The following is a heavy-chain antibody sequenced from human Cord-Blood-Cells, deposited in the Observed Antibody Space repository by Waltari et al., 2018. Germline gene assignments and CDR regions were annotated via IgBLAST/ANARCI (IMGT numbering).Heavy chain of an antibody. CDR3: ARGSRTKFGTIFGVVINYFQH. J-gene: IGHJ1*01. CDR2: INPSSGGT. Sequence: QVQLVQSGAAVTKRGASVKVSCKASGYTVTAYYMPWVRNAPGYGRERIGWINPSSGGTNYAQKLQGWVTMTRDTSISTAYMELSRLISDDTAVYYCARGSRTKFGTIFGVVINYFQHWGQGTLVTVSS. D-gene: IGHD3-3*01. V-gene: IGHV1-2*04. CDR1: GYTVTAYY.